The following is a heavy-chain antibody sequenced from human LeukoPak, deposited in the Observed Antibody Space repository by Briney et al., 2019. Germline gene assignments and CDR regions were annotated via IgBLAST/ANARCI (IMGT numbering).Heavy chain of an antibody. CDR2: ISGSGGST. D-gene: IGHD6-6*01. CDR3: AKDKGPTRYSSSSRFDY. CDR1: GFTFSSYA. V-gene: IGHV3-23*01. J-gene: IGHJ4*02. Sequence: GGSLRLSCAASGFTFSSYAMSWVRQAPVKGLEWVSAISGSGGSTYYADSVKGRFTISRDNSKNTLYLQMNSLRAEDTAVYYCAKDKGPTRYSSSSRFDYWGQGTLVTVSS.